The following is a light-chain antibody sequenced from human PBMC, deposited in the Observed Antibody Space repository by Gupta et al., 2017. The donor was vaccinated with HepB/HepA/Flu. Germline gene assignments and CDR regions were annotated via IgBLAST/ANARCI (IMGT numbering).Light chain of an antibody. J-gene: IGLJ2*01. CDR2: PEGSGSY. Sequence: QPALTQSSSASASLGSSVKLTCTLSSGHSSYIIAWHQQQPGKAPRYLMKPEGSGSYNKGSGVPDRFSGSSSGADRYLTISNLQSEDEADYYCETWDSKVFGGGTKLTVL. CDR3: ETWDSKV. CDR1: SGHSSYI. V-gene: IGLV4-60*03.